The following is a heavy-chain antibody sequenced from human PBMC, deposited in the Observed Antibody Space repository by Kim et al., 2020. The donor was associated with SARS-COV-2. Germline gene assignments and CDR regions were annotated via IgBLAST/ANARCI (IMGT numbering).Heavy chain of an antibody. D-gene: IGHD2-21*01. CDR3: AKDAGRASYYFDY. V-gene: IGHV3-30*02. Sequence: AESRTDRFTNARDNSKNTLYLQMNSLRAEDTAVYYCAKDAGRASYYFDYWGQGTLVTVSS. J-gene: IGHJ4*02.